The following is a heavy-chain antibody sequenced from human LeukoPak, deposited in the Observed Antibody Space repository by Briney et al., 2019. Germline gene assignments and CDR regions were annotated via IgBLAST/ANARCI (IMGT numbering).Heavy chain of an antibody. Sequence: SETLPLTCTVSGVSISSYYWSWIRQPPGKGLEWIGYIYTSGGTNYIPSLKGRVTISIDTSKNQFSLKLSSVTAADSAVYYCARLTRLSTSPDRYYLDYWGQGTLVTVSS. D-gene: IGHD6-6*01. CDR3: ARLTRLSTSPDRYYLDY. CDR1: GVSISSYY. V-gene: IGHV4-4*09. CDR2: IYTSGGT. J-gene: IGHJ4*02.